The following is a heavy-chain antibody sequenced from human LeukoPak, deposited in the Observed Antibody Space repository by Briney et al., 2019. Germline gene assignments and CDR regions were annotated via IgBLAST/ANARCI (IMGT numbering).Heavy chain of an antibody. Sequence: SETLSLSCTVSGGSISGFFWTWIRQSPGKGLEYIGYIYYSGTTDYNPTLKSRVSMSVDTSKNQFFLNLTSVTAAATAIYYCARVGYGSGSWGWFDPWGQGTLVTVSS. J-gene: IGHJ5*02. V-gene: IGHV4-59*01. D-gene: IGHD3-10*01. CDR1: GGSISGFF. CDR2: IYYSGTT. CDR3: ARVGYGSGSWGWFDP.